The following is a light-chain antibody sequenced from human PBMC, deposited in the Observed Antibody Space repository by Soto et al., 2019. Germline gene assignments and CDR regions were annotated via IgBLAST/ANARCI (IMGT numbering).Light chain of an antibody. J-gene: IGLJ3*02. CDR2: EVS. V-gene: IGLV2-14*01. Sequence: QSALTQPASVSGSPGQSITISCTGTSSDIGGYKYVSWYQQHPGKVPKLIIYEVSNRPSGVSNRLSGSKSGNTDSLTISGLQAEDEADYYCSSYTSISTWVFGGGTKLTVL. CDR1: SSDIGGYKY. CDR3: SSYTSISTWV.